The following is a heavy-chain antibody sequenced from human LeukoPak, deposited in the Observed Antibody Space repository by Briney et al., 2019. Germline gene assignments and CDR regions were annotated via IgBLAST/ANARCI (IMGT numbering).Heavy chain of an antibody. CDR1: GYTFTGYY. J-gene: IGHJ6*02. V-gene: IGHV1-2*02. CDR3: ARGVGWLRRPYYYYGMDV. CDR2: INPNSGGT. Sequence: ASVKVSCKASGYTFTGYYMHWVRQALGQGLEWMGCINPNSGGTNYAQRFQGRVTMTRDTSISTAYMELSRLRSDDTAVYYCARGVGWLRRPYYYYGMDVWGQGTTVTVSS. D-gene: IGHD5-12*01.